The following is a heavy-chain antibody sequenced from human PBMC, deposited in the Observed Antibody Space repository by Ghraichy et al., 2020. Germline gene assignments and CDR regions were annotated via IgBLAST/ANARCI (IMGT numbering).Heavy chain of an antibody. Sequence: GGSLRLSCAATGFTFSNYAMSWVRQAPGKGLEWVSAIGSGGATYYRDSVEGRLTISRDNSNSTLYLQMTSLRAEDSAVYYCAKAHSWGYNSNDAFDIWGQGTRVTVSS. D-gene: IGHD1-1*01. CDR1: GFTFSNYA. CDR2: IGSGGAT. J-gene: IGHJ3*02. V-gene: IGHV3-23*01. CDR3: AKAHSWGYNSNDAFDI.